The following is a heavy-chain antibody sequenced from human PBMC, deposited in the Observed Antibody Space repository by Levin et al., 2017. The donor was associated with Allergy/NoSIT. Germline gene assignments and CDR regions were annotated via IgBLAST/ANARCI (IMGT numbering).Heavy chain of an antibody. J-gene: IGHJ3*02. CDR2: IYYSGST. CDR3: ARDRGTNAFDI. CDR1: GGSISSYY. V-gene: IGHV4-59*01. Sequence: AGGSLRLSCTVSGGSISSYYWSWIRQPPGKGLEWIGYIYYSGSTNYNPSLKSRVTISVDTSKNQFSLKLSSVTAADTAVYYCARDRGTNAFDIWGQGTMVTVSS. D-gene: IGHD3/OR15-3a*01.